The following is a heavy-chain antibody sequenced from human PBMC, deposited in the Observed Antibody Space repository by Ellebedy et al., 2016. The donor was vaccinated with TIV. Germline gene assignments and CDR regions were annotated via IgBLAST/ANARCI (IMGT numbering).Heavy chain of an antibody. CDR1: GGFVNSSRHY. J-gene: IGHJ4*02. Sequence: MPSETLSLTCDVSGGFVNSSRHYWAWIRQPPGKGLEWIGSVYYSGSPYYNPSFKSRVTLSEDTSKNQFSLNLRTVNAADTAVYYCARIDSWQPIDDWGQGILVTISS. CDR2: VYYSGSP. CDR3: ARIDSWQPIDD. D-gene: IGHD3-9*01. V-gene: IGHV4-39*01.